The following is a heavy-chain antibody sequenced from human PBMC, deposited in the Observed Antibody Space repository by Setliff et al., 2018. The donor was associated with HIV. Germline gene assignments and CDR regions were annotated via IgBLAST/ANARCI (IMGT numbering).Heavy chain of an antibody. CDR1: GGSISNNSYY. D-gene: IGHD3-3*01. CDR3: ARGVNFDY. Sequence: SETLSLTCTVSGGSISNNSYYWGWVRQPPGKGLELIGNLFYNGNTYYNPSLKSRVTISVDTSKNQFSLKLSSGTAADTAIYYCARGVNFDYWGQGTQVTVSS. CDR2: LFYNGNT. V-gene: IGHV4-39*07. J-gene: IGHJ4*02.